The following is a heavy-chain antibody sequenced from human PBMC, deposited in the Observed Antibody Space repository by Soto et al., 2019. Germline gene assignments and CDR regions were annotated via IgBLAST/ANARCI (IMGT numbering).Heavy chain of an antibody. D-gene: IGHD2-15*01. J-gene: IGHJ6*02. CDR1: GGTFSSYA. CDR3: ARGGYCSGGSCYHGMDV. Sequence: QVQLVQSGAEVKKPGSSVKVSCKASGGTFSSYAICWVRQAPGQGLEWMGGIIPIFGTANYAQKFQGRVTITADESTSTAYMELSSLRSEDTAVYYCARGGYCSGGSCYHGMDVWGQGTTVTVSS. V-gene: IGHV1-69*01. CDR2: IIPIFGTA.